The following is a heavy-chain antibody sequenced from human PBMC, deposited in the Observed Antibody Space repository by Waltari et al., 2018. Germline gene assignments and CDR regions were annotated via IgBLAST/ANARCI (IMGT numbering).Heavy chain of an antibody. V-gene: IGHV4-4*07. CDR1: GGSISAYY. Sequence: QVQLQESGPGLVKPSETLSLTCTVSGGSISAYYWNWIRQPAGKVLEWIGRVYNSGSPNYKSSLKSRVTMSVDTSKNQFSLKLSSVTAADTAVYFCAREIELGPGRWFDPWGQGTLVTVS. D-gene: IGHD6-6*01. J-gene: IGHJ5*02. CDR3: AREIELGPGRWFDP. CDR2: VYNSGSP.